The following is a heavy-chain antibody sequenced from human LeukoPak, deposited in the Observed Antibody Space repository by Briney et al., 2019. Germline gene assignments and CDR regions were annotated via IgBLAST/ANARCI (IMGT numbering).Heavy chain of an antibody. D-gene: IGHD1-14*01. V-gene: IGHV3-11*01. CDR3: ARDKYNRNQNFDY. J-gene: IGHJ4*02. CDR2: ISSSGSTI. CDR1: GFTFSDYY. Sequence: PGGSLRLSCAASGFTFSDYYMRWIRQAPGKGLEWVSYISSSGSTIYYADSVKGRFTISRDNAKNSLYLQMNSLRAEDTAVYYCARDKYNRNQNFDYWGQGTLVTVSS.